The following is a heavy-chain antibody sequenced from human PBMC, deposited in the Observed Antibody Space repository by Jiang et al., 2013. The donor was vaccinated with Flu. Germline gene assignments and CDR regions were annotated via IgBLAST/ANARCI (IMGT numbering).Heavy chain of an antibody. D-gene: IGHD3-22*01. J-gene: IGHJ6*02. CDR1: GGTFSSYA. V-gene: IGHV1-69*01. Sequence: SSVKVSCKASGGTFSSYAISWVRQAPGQGLEWMGGIIPIFGIANYAQKFQGRVTITADESTSTAYMELSSLRSEDTAVYYCARGLMGYYDSSGYEDYYYYGMDVWGQGTTVTVSS. CDR3: ARGLMGYYDSSGYEDYYYYGMDV. CDR2: IIPIFGIA.